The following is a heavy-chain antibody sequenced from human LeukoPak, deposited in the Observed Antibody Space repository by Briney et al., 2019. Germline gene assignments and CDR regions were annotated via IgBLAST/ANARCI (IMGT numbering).Heavy chain of an antibody. V-gene: IGHV1-18*01. J-gene: IGHJ6*02. D-gene: IGHD2-2*01. CDR1: GYTFTSYG. Sequence: ASVKVCCKASGYTFTSYGISWVRQAPGQGLEWMGWISAYNGNTNYAQKLQGRVTMTTDTSTSTAYMELRSLRSDDTAVYYCARESCSTSCYGMDVWGQGTTVTVSS. CDR3: ARESCSTSCYGMDV. CDR2: ISAYNGNT.